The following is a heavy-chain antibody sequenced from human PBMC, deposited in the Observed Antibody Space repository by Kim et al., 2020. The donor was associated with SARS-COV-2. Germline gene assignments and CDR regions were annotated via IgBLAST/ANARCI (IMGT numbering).Heavy chain of an antibody. J-gene: IGHJ6*02. CDR3: ARDRIMITFGGVAPPYYGMDV. D-gene: IGHD3-16*01. CDR1: GFTFSSYG. V-gene: IGHV3-33*01. Sequence: GGSLRLSCAASGFTFSSYGMHWVRQAPGKGLEWVAVIWYDGSNKYYADYVKGRFTISRDNSKNTLYLQMNSLRAEDTAVYYCARDRIMITFGGVAPPYYGMDVWGQGTTVTVSS. CDR2: IWYDGSNK.